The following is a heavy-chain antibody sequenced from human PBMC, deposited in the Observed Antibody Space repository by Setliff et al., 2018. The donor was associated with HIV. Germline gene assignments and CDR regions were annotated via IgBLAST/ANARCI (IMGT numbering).Heavy chain of an antibody. Sequence: SETLSLTCAVSGGSFSGYFWSWIRQAPGKGPEWIGEINHSGTTNYSPSLKSRVSISIDTSKNKFALQMTSVTAADTAVYYCARTGEYYYDHWYFDVWGRGALVTVSS. CDR2: INHSGTT. CDR3: ARTGEYYYDHWYFDV. CDR1: GGSFSGYF. D-gene: IGHD3-22*01. V-gene: IGHV4-34*01. J-gene: IGHJ2*01.